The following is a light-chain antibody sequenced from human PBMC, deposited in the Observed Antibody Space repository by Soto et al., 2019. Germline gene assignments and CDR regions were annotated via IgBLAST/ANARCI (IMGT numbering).Light chain of an antibody. CDR3: QQRGNWPRT. J-gene: IGKJ2*01. V-gene: IGKV3-11*01. Sequence: EIVLTQSPATLSLSPGERATPSCRASQSVSSYLAWYQQKPGQAPRLLIYDASNRATDIPARFSGSGSGTDFTLTISSLEPEDFAVYYCQQRGNWPRTFGQGTKLEIK. CDR1: QSVSSY. CDR2: DAS.